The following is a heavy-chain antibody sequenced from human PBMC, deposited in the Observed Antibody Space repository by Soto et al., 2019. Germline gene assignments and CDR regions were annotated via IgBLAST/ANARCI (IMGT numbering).Heavy chain of an antibody. CDR3: AKDRAPSPESSSSFLDY. CDR2: ISGSGGST. Sequence: GGSLRLSCAASGFTFSSYAMSWVRQAPGKGLEWVSAISGSGGSTYYADSVKGQFTISRDNSKNTLYLQMNSLRAEDTAVYYCAKDRAPSPESSSSFLDYWGQGTLVTVSS. D-gene: IGHD6-6*01. V-gene: IGHV3-23*01. J-gene: IGHJ4*02. CDR1: GFTFSSYA.